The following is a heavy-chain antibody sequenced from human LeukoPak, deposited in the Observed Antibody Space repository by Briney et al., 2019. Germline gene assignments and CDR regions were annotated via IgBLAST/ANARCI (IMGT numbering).Heavy chain of an antibody. Sequence: GGSLRLSCAASGFIFSNYGLHWVRQAPGGGLEWVATIWHDGSDKYYADSVKGRFSISRDNSESTLYLQMNSLRVEDTAVYYCARALYSGAWFGFDYWGQGTLVTVSS. CDR2: IWHDGSDK. CDR1: GFIFSNYG. J-gene: IGHJ4*02. V-gene: IGHV3-33*01. CDR3: ARALYSGAWFGFDY. D-gene: IGHD6-19*01.